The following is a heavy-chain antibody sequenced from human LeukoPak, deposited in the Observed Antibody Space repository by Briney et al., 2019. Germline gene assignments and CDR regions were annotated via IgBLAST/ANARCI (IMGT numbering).Heavy chain of an antibody. CDR3: ARGVEPLAANTLAY. CDR1: GFTVITND. J-gene: IGHJ4*02. CDR2: LYSDGNT. V-gene: IGHV3-53*01. Sequence: GGSLRLSCAASGFTVITNDMTSVRQAPGKGLEWVSVLYSDGNTKYADSVQGRFTISRDNSKNTLYLEMNSLSPDDTAVYYCARGVEPLAANTLAYWGQGTLVTDSS. D-gene: IGHD1-14*01.